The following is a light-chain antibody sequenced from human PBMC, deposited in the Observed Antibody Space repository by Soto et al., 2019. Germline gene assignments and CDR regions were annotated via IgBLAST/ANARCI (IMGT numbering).Light chain of an antibody. CDR1: SXDVGGYNY. CDR2: DVS. V-gene: IGLV2-14*03. J-gene: IGLJ2*01. Sequence: QSALTQPVSVSGSPGQSITISCTXTSXDVGGYNYVSWYQQHPGKAPKLMIYDVSNRPSGVSNRFSGSKSGNTASLTISGPQAEDEADYYCSSYTSSSTLVVFGGGTKLTVL. CDR3: SSYTSSSTLVV.